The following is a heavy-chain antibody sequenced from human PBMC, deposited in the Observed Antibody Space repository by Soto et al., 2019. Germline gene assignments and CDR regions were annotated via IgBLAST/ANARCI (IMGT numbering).Heavy chain of an antibody. CDR2: FGGGAGRT. V-gene: IGHV3-23*01. J-gene: IGHJ6*02. CDR1: GFTFSRFP. Sequence: PGGSLRLSCAASGFTFSRFPMSWVRQAPGKGLEWVSGFGGGAGRTFYADSVKGRCTISRDTSKDTLFLQLNSLTAEDTRVYYCAKSRSSFFYYGLDVWGQGTTVTVSS. CDR3: AKSRSSFFYYGLDV. D-gene: IGHD3-10*01.